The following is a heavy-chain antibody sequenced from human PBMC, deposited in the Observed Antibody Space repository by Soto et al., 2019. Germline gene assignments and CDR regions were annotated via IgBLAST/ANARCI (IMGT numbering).Heavy chain of an antibody. CDR3: ARGSSGGNT. CDR2: IYYSGST. J-gene: IGHJ4*02. V-gene: IGHV4-59*01. Sequence: SETLSLTCTVSGGSISSYYWSWSRQPPGKGLEWIGYIYYSGSTNYNPSLKSRVTISVDTSKNQFSLKLSSVTAADTAVYYCARGSSGGNTWGQGNLVTVSS. D-gene: IGHD2-15*01. CDR1: GGSISSYY.